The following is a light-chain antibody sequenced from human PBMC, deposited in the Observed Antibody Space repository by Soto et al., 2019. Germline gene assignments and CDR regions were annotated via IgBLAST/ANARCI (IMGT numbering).Light chain of an antibody. CDR3: QQYFGWPPMT. J-gene: IGKJ1*01. CDR2: GAS. Sequence: EVVMTQSPATLSLSPGERATLSCRASETVATNLAWYQQKPGQAPRLLISGASTRAAGISDRFRGSGSGTDFTLTISSLRSEDSAMYYCQQYFGWPPMTFGQGTKVEI. CDR1: ETVATN. V-gene: IGKV3D-15*01.